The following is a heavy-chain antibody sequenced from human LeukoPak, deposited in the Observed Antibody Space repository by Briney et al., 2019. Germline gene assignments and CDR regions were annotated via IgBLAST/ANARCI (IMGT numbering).Heavy chain of an antibody. CDR3: ATTPSPYLDY. CDR1: GFAFSSYS. CDR2: ISSSSSYI. V-gene: IGHV3-21*01. Sequence: GSLRLSCAASGFAFSSYSMNWVRQAPGKGLEWVSSISSSSSYIYYADSVKGRFTISRDNAKNSLYLQMNSLRAEDTAVYYCATTPSPYLDYWGQGTLVTVSS. J-gene: IGHJ4*02.